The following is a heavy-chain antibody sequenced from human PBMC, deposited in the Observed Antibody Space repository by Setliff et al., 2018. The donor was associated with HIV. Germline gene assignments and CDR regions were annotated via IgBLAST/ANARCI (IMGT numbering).Heavy chain of an antibody. CDR2: ISSSDTTI. V-gene: IGHV3-48*01. CDR3: ARPNYYDSSGSFDY. CDR1: GFTFSSYS. J-gene: IGHJ4*02. Sequence: PGGSLRLSCAASGFTFSSYSMNWVRQTPGKGLEWVSYISSSDTTIYYADSVKGRFTISRDNSKNTLYLQMNSLRAEDTAVYYCARPNYYDSSGSFDYWGQGTLVTVSS. D-gene: IGHD3-22*01.